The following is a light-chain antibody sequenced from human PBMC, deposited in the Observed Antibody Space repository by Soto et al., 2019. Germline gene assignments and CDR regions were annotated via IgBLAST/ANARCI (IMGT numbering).Light chain of an antibody. Sequence: QSALTQPASVSGSPGQSITISCTGTSSDVGAYNFVSWYQQHPGTVPKLLIYEVTNRPSGVSHRFSGSKSGNTASLTISGLQAEDEADYYCNSYTTTSTYVFGTGT. J-gene: IGLJ1*01. CDR1: SSDVGAYNF. CDR2: EVT. V-gene: IGLV2-14*01. CDR3: NSYTTTSTYV.